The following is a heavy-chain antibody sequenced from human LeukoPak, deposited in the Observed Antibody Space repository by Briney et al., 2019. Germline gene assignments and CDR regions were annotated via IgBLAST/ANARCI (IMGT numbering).Heavy chain of an antibody. CDR3: ARHPYYYDSSGYSYYFDY. D-gene: IGHD3-22*01. Sequence: SETLSLTCTVSGGSISSSSYYWGWNRQPPGKGLEWIGSIYYSGSTYYNPSLKSRVTISVDTSKNQFSLKLSSVTAADTAVYYCARHPYYYDSSGYSYYFDYWGQGTLVTVSS. V-gene: IGHV4-39*01. J-gene: IGHJ4*02. CDR1: GGSISSSSYY. CDR2: IYYSGST.